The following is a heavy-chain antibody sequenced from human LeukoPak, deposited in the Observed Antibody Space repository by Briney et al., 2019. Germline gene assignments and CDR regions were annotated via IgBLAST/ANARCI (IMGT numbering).Heavy chain of an antibody. CDR1: GGSFSGYY. D-gene: IGHD6-6*01. Sequence: SETLSLTCAAYGGSFSGYYWSWIRQPPGKGLEWIGEINHSGSTNYNPSLKSRVTISVDTSKNQFSLKLSSVTAADTAVYYCARRVAARPATFDYWGQGTLVTVSS. J-gene: IGHJ4*02. V-gene: IGHV4-34*01. CDR3: ARRVAARPATFDY. CDR2: INHSGST.